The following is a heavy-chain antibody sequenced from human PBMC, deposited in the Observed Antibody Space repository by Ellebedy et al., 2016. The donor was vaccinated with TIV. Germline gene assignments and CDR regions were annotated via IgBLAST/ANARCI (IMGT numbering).Heavy chain of an antibody. Sequence: MPSETLSLTCSVSGASIDNSAYYWGWIRQPPGKGLEWIGSISYTGKTYNNPSLNSRGSFSIDTSKNRFSLKFTSMTASDKAVYYCARDGVVGVVSAIAHWGQGILVTVSS. CDR3: ARDGVVGVVSAIAH. V-gene: IGHV4-39*07. D-gene: IGHD2-21*01. CDR1: GASIDNSAYY. CDR2: ISYTGKT. J-gene: IGHJ4*02.